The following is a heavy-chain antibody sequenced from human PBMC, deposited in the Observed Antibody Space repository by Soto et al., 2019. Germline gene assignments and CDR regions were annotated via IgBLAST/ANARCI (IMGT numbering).Heavy chain of an antibody. CDR3: ARGGLDYDILTGPQFDY. Sequence: ASVKVSCKASGGTFSSYTISWVRQAPGQGLEWMGRIIPILGIANYAQKFQGRVTITADKSTSTAYMELSSLRSEDTAVYYCARGGLDYDILTGPQFDYWGQGTLVTVSS. D-gene: IGHD3-9*01. J-gene: IGHJ4*02. CDR1: GGTFSSYT. CDR2: IIPILGIA. V-gene: IGHV1-69*02.